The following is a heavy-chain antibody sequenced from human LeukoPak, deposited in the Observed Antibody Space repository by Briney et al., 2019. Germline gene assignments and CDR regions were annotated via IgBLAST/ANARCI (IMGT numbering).Heavy chain of an antibody. Sequence: GGSLRLSCAASGFTFSSYAMNWVRQAPGKGLEWVSVISDNGGSTYYADSVKGRFTISRDNSKNTLYLQMISLRTEDTALYYCFAAVVGGYWGQGTLVTVSS. CDR3: FAAVVGGY. CDR2: ISDNGGST. J-gene: IGHJ4*02. V-gene: IGHV3-23*01. D-gene: IGHD3-16*01. CDR1: GFTFSSYA.